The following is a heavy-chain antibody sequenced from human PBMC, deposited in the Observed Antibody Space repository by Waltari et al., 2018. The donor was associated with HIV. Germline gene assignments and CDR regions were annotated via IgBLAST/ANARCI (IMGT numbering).Heavy chain of an antibody. D-gene: IGHD6-13*01. V-gene: IGHV4-59*01. Sequence: QVQLQASGPGLAKPSATLSLTGTVSAGSISSYYWTWIRQPPGKGLEWIGYIYYCGLTNYNPSLNSRVTISVDTSKNQFSLKLSSVTAADTAVYYCARDLGESSSWFGGVIGHWGQGILVTVSS. J-gene: IGHJ4*02. CDR2: IYYCGLT. CDR1: AGSISSYY. CDR3: ARDLGESSSWFGGVIGH.